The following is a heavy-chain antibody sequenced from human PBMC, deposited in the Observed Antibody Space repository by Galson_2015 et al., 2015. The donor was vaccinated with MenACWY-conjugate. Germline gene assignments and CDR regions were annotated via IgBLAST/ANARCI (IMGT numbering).Heavy chain of an antibody. V-gene: IGHV3-23*01. J-gene: IGHJ5*02. CDR3: AKGSAVAGTGWFDP. CDR2: ISGSGGST. CDR1: GFTFSTYA. Sequence: SLRLSCAASGFTFSTYAMSWVRQAPGKGLEWVSAISGSGGSTYYADSVKGRFTISRDNSKNTLYLQMNSLRAEDTAVYYCAKGSAVAGTGWFDPWGQGTLVTVSS. D-gene: IGHD6-19*01.